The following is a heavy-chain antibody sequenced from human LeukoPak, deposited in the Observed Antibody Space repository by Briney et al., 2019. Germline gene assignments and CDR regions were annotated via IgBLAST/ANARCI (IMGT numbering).Heavy chain of an antibody. CDR2: INHSGST. Sequence: SETLSLTCAVYGGSFSGYYWSWIRQPPGKGLEWIGEINHSGSTNYNPSLKSRVTISVDTSKNQFYLKLSSVTAADTAVYYCARRGNYDFPYYYYYYMDVWGKGITVTVSS. CDR1: GGSFSGYY. CDR3: ARRGNYDFPYYYYYYMDV. J-gene: IGHJ6*03. D-gene: IGHD3-3*01. V-gene: IGHV4-34*01.